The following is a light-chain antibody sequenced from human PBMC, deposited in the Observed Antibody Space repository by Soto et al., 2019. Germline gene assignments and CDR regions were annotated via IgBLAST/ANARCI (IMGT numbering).Light chain of an antibody. V-gene: IGKV3-20*01. Sequence: EIVLTQSPGTLSLSPGERATLSCRASQSVSSSYLAWYQQKPGQAPRLLIYGASSRATGIPDRFSGSGSGTDFTLTISRLEPEDFAVYYCQQYGGPTFGQGTKLEIK. CDR1: QSVSSSY. CDR2: GAS. CDR3: QQYGGPT. J-gene: IGKJ2*01.